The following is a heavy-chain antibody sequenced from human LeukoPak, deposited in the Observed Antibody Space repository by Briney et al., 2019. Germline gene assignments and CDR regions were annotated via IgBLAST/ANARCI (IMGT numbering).Heavy chain of an antibody. J-gene: IGHJ4*02. CDR2: ISGSGGST. V-gene: IGHV3-23*01. Sequence: PGGSLRLSCAASGFTFSSYGMSWVRQAPGKGLEWVSAISGSGGSTYYADSVKGRFTISRDNSKNTLYLQMNSLRAEDTAVYYCANVVVVAATRGQWGQGTLVTVSS. D-gene: IGHD2-15*01. CDR3: ANVVVVAATRGQ. CDR1: GFTFSSYG.